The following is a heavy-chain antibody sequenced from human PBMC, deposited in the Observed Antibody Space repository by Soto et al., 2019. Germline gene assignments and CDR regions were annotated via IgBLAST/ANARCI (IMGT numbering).Heavy chain of an antibody. CDR2: ISGSGGST. V-gene: IGHV3-23*01. CDR1: GFTFSSYA. D-gene: IGHD1-1*01. CDR3: AKDQTPDVREQYYGMDV. J-gene: IGHJ6*02. Sequence: EVQLLESGGGLVQPGGSLRLSCAASGFTFSSYAMSWVRQAPGKGLEWVSAISGSGGSTYYADSVKGRFTISRDKSKNTLYMQMNSLRAADTAVYYCAKDQTPDVREQYYGMDVWGQGTTVTVSS.